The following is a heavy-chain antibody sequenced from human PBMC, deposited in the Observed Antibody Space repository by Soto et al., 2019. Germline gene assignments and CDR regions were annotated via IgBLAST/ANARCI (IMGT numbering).Heavy chain of an antibody. V-gene: IGHV3-30*18. J-gene: IGHJ4*02. D-gene: IGHD6-13*01. CDR3: AKAGGRSSSPEGRPYYFDY. CDR2: ISYDGSNK. CDR1: GFTFSSYG. Sequence: VGSLRLSCAASGFTFSSYGMHWVRQAPGKGLEWVAVISYDGSNKYYADSVKGRFTISRDNSKNTLYLQMKSLRAEDTAVYYCAKAGGRSSSPEGRPYYFDYWGQGTLVTVSS.